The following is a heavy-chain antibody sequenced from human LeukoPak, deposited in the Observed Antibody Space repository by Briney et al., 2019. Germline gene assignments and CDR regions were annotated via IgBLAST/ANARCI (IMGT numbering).Heavy chain of an antibody. CDR1: GYTFTSYG. V-gene: IGHV1-18*01. CDR2: ISAYSGNT. D-gene: IGHD3-16*01. J-gene: IGHJ4*02. CDR3: ARGADTGSYGSLVYFDY. Sequence: GASVKVSCKASGYTFTSYGISWVRQAPGQGLEWMGLISAYSGNTNFAQKLQGRVTMTTDTSTSTAYMELRSPRSDDTAVYFCARGADTGSYGSLVYFDYWGQGTLVTASS.